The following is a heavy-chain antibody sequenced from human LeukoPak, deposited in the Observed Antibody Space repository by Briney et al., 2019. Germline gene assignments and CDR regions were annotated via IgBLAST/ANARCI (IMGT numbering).Heavy chain of an antibody. D-gene: IGHD4-17*01. CDR1: GFTFSSYA. V-gene: IGHV3-23*01. CDR3: AKDRWTVTIIGDFDY. J-gene: IGHJ4*02. CDR2: ISGSGGST. Sequence: GSLRLSCAASGFTFSSYAMSWVRQAPGKGLEWVSAISGSGGSTYYADSVKGRFTISRDNSKNTLYLQMNSLRAEDTAVYHCAKDRWTVTIIGDFDYWGQGTLVTVSS.